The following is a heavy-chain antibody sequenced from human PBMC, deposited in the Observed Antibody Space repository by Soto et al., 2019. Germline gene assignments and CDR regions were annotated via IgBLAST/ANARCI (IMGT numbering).Heavy chain of an antibody. CDR2: IYNSGST. CDR3: ARGLGILAMSKFVSLGYYFDY. CDR1: GGSVSSGSYY. V-gene: IGHV4-61*01. Sequence: PSETMSLTCTVSGGSVSSGSYYWSWIRQPPGKELEWIGSIYNSGSTNYNPSLKSRVTISVDTSKSQLSLKLTSVTAADTAVYYCARGLGILAMSKFVSLGYYFDYWGPGTLVTAPQ. J-gene: IGHJ4*02. D-gene: IGHD5-12*01.